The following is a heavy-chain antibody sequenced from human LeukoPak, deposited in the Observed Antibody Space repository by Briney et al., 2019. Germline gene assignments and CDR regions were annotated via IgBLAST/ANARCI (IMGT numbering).Heavy chain of an antibody. Sequence: GGSLRLSCAGSGFTFSSYWMSWVRQAPGKGPEWVANIKQEGREKHYVDSVKSRFTISRDNAKSSLYLQMNSLRAEDTAVYYCTRDEAAATDWGQGTLVTVSS. CDR2: IKQEGREK. D-gene: IGHD6-13*01. V-gene: IGHV3-7*01. CDR1: GFTFSSYW. CDR3: TRDEAAATD. J-gene: IGHJ4*02.